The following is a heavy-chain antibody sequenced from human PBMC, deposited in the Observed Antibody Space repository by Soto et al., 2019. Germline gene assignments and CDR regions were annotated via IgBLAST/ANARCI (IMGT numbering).Heavy chain of an antibody. CDR2: INAGNGNT. Sequence: ASVTVSCKASGYTFTSYGISWVRQAPGQGLEWMGWINAGNGNTKYSQKFQGRVTITRDTSASTAYMELSSLRSEDTAVYYCARSIVVVTALDYWGQGTLVTVSS. CDR3: ARSIVVVTALDY. V-gene: IGHV1-3*01. D-gene: IGHD2-21*02. J-gene: IGHJ4*02. CDR1: GYTFTSYG.